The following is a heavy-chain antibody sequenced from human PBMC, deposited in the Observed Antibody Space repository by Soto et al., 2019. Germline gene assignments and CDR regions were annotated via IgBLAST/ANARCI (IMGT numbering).Heavy chain of an antibody. CDR3: AKDGGVGATKYYGMDV. Sequence: GGSLRLSCAAPGFTFDDYTMHWVRQAPGKGLEWVSLISWDGGSTYYADSVKGRFTISRDNSKNSLYLQMNSLRTEDTALYYCAKDGGVGATKYYGMDVWGQGTRVTVSS. J-gene: IGHJ6*02. V-gene: IGHV3-43*01. CDR1: GFTFDDYT. CDR2: ISWDGGST. D-gene: IGHD1-26*01.